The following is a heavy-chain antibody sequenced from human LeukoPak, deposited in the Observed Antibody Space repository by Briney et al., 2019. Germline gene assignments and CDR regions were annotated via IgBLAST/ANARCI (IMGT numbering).Heavy chain of an antibody. V-gene: IGHV3-23*01. CDR2: ISGSGGST. CDR3: AKAGWYQSPVDY. J-gene: IGHJ4*02. CDR1: GFTFSSYA. Sequence: SGGSLRLSCAASGFTFSSYAMSWVRQAPGKGLEWVSAISGSGGSTYYADSVKGRFTISRDISKNTLYLQMNSLRAENTAVYYCAKAGWYQSPVDYWGQGTLVTVSS. D-gene: IGHD6-19*01.